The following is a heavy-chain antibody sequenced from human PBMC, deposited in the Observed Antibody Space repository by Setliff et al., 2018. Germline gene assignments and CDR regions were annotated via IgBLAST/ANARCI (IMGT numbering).Heavy chain of an antibody. D-gene: IGHD1-26*01. Sequence: SETLSLTCTVSGGSVRGYYWSWIRQPPGKGLEWIGYMYYSGDTNYNPSLKSRVTMSVDASKNQISLKLMSVIAADTAVYYCASRNSDGGPEYFQHWGQGALVTVSS. V-gene: IGHV4-59*02. CDR1: GGSVRGYY. J-gene: IGHJ1*01. CDR2: MYYSGDT. CDR3: ASRNSDGGPEYFQH.